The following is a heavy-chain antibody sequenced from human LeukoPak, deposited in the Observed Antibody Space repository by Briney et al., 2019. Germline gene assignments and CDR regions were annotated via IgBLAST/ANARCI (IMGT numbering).Heavy chain of an antibody. D-gene: IGHD5-24*01. CDR2: IIPIFGTA. Sequence: SVKVSCKASGGTFSSYAISWVRQAPGQGLEWMGGIIPIFGTANYAQKFQGRVTMTRDTSTSTVYMELSCLRSEDTAVYYCARGFMATKHYFDYWGQGTLVTVSS. V-gene: IGHV1-69*05. CDR1: GGTFSSYA. J-gene: IGHJ4*02. CDR3: ARGFMATKHYFDY.